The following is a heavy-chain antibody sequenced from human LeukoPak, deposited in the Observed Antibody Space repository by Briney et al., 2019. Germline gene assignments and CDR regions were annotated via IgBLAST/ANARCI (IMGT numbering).Heavy chain of an antibody. V-gene: IGHV5-51*01. CDR1: GYKFTNYW. Sequence: PGESLKISCKASGYKFTNYWIGWVRQMPGKGLEWMTIIYPGDSETRYSPSFRGQVTISADKSIGTMYLQWSSLKASDTAMYYCARALRTGQGDYVPVLWGQGTPVIVSS. CDR2: IYPGDSET. J-gene: IGHJ4*02. CDR3: ARALRTGQGDYVPVL. D-gene: IGHD4-17*01.